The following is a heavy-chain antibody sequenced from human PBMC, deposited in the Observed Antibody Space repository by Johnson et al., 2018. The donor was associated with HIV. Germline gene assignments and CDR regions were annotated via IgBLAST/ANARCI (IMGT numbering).Heavy chain of an antibody. V-gene: IGHV3-74*01. D-gene: IGHD6-13*01. CDR1: GFTFSSYW. CDR2: INSDGSST. J-gene: IGHJ3*02. Sequence: VQLVESGGGLVQPGGSLRLSCAASGFTFSSYWMHWVRQAPGKGLVWVSRINSDGSSTSYADSVKGRFTISRDNAKNSLYLQMNSLRAEDTALYYCAKSYSSSWHTDAFDIWGQGTMVTVSS. CDR3: AKSYSSSWHTDAFDI.